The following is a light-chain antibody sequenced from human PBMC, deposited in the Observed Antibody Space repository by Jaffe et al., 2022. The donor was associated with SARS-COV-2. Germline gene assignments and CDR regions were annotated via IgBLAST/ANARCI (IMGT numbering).Light chain of an antibody. V-gene: IGLV1-40*01. CDR2: GNT. J-gene: IGLJ2*01. CDR3: QSYDSRLNDVV. CDR1: SSNIGTSHG. Sequence: QSVLTQPPSVSGAPGQRVTISCTGSSSNIGTSHGAQWYQQVPGTAPKLLIYGNTNRPSGVSDRFSGSKSGTSASLAITGLQAEDEADYYCQSYDSRLNDVVFGGGTKLTVL.